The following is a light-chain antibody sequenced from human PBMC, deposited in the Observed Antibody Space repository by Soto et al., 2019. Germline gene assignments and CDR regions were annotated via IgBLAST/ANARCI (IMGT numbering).Light chain of an antibody. CDR1: QSVSSS. V-gene: IGKV3-20*01. Sequence: EIVLTQSPATLSLSPGDTATLSCGASQSVSSSLAWYQQKGGQAPRLLIHGASNRATGIPDRFSGSGSGTDFTLTISRLEPEDVAVYYCQQYGGSPRTFGQGTKVDI. CDR3: QQYGGSPRT. J-gene: IGKJ1*01. CDR2: GAS.